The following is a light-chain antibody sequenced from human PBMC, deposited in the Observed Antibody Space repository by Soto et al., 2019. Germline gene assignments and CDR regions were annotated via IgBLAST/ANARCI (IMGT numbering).Light chain of an antibody. V-gene: IGKV1-5*01. CDR1: QTISSW. J-gene: IGKJ5*01. CDR2: DAS. CDR3: QQYHTSSIP. Sequence: DIQMTKSPSTLSASVGDRVTVTCRASQTISSWLAWYQQKPGKAPTLLIYDASTLERGVPSRFSGTGSGTEFTLSIDSLQPDDFATYYCQQYHTSSIPFGQGTRLEIK.